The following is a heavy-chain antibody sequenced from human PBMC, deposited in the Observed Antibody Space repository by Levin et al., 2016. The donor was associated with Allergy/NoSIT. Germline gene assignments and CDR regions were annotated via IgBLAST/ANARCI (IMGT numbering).Heavy chain of an antibody. V-gene: IGHV3-13*01. CDR2: IGTAGDT. J-gene: IGHJ5*02. Sequence: GSLRLSCAASGFTFSSYDMHWVRQATGKGLEWVSAIGTAGDTYYPGSVKGRFTISRENAKNSLYLQMNSLRAGDTAVYYCARDLGSNWFDPWGQGTLVTVSS. CDR3: ARDLGSNWFDP. CDR1: GFTFSSYD. D-gene: IGHD2-15*01.